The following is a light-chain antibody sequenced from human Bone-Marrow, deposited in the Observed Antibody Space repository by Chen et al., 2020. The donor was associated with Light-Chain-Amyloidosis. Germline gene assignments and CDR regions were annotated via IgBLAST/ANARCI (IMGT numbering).Light chain of an antibody. Sequence: DFQMTQSPSSLSASVGDRVTITCRASRGIKSWLAWYQQQPGKDPRLLIYGATRLQDGVPSRCSGSGSGTDFTLTISDLQPEDFATCFCQQADSFPLLTFGGGTRVEI. CDR2: GAT. V-gene: IGKV1-12*01. CDR1: RGIKSW. J-gene: IGKJ4*01. CDR3: QQADSFPLLT.